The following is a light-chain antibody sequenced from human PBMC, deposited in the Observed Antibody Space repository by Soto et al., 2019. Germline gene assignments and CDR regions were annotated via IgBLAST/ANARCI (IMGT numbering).Light chain of an antibody. J-gene: IGKJ5*01. CDR2: GAS. Sequence: EIVLTQSPGTLSLSPGVRATLSCRASQSVRSSLAWYQQKPGQAPRLLISGASSRATGIPDRFSGSGSGTDFTLIISRLEPEDFALYYCQHYGNSPITFGQGTRLEI. CDR1: QSVRSS. V-gene: IGKV3-20*01. CDR3: QHYGNSPIT.